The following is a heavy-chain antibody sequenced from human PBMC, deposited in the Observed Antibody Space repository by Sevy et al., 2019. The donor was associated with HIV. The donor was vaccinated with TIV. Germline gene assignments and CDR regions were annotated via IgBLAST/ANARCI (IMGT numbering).Heavy chain of an antibody. CDR3: AAMSTVTKGDALDI. CDR2: MYHSGTT. CDR1: GYSIRSGYY. V-gene: IGHV4-38-2*02. Sequence: SETLSLTCTISGYSIRSGYYWGWIRQPPGKGLEWIGSMYHSGTTYYNASLKSRVTISADTSKNHFSLKLTSVTAADTAIYHCAAMSTVTKGDALDIWGHGTMVTVSS. D-gene: IGHD4-17*01. J-gene: IGHJ3*02.